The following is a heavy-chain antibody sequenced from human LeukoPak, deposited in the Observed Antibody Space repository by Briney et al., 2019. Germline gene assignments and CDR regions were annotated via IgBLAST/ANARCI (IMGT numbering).Heavy chain of an antibody. V-gene: IGHV3-23*01. CDR2: ISSSGGST. D-gene: IGHD3-10*01. J-gene: IGHJ4*02. CDR1: GFTFSSYG. CDR3: AKVGGSGSYLDY. Sequence: GGTLRLSCAASGFTFSSYGMSWVRQAPGKGLEWLSAISSSGGSTYYADSVKGRFTISRDNSKNTLLLQMHSLKAEDTAVYYCAKVGGSGSYLDYWGQGTLVTVSS.